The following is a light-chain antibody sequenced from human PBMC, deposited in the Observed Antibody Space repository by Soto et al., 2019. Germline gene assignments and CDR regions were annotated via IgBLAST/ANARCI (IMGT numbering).Light chain of an antibody. Sequence: DIQMTQSPSNMSASVGDRVTLTCRASQSISSWLAWYQQKPGKAPKLLIFDASSLESGTPSRFSGRRSGTQFTLTINGLQPDDLATYYCQQYDNYKPLTFGGGTKVDIK. V-gene: IGKV1-5*01. J-gene: IGKJ4*01. CDR1: QSISSW. CDR3: QQYDNYKPLT. CDR2: DAS.